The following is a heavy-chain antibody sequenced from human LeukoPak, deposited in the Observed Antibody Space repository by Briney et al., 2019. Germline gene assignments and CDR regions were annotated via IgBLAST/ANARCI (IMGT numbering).Heavy chain of an antibody. V-gene: IGHV1-2*02. CDR2: IKPNNGDT. J-gene: IGHJ4*02. D-gene: IGHD4-17*01. Sequence: GASVKVSCKAPGYSFTHHNVHWVRQAPGQALEWMGWIKPNNGDTKFSQKFQDRVTLTSDTSIDTAYMEMSGLTSDDTAIYYCARVLSAVTSTFDYWGQGTLVTVSS. CDR3: ARVLSAVTSTFDY. CDR1: GYSFTHHN.